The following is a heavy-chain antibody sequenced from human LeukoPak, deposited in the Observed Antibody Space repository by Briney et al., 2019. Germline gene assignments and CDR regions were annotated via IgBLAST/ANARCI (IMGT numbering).Heavy chain of an antibody. CDR1: GGSISSYY. CDR2: IYYSGST. J-gene: IGHJ3*02. CDR3: ARLDDSSGKPTEALDI. V-gene: IGHV4-59*08. Sequence: PSETLSLTCTVSGGSISSYYWSWIRQPPGKGLEWIGYIYYSGSTNYNPSLKSRVTISVDTSKNQFSLKLSSVTAADTAVYYCARLDDSSGKPTEALDIWGQGTMVTVSS. D-gene: IGHD3-22*01.